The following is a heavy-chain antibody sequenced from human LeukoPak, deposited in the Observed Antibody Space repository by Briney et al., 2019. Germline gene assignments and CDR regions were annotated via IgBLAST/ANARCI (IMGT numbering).Heavy chain of an antibody. Sequence: GGSLRLSCAASGFTFSSYAMSWVRQAPGKGLEWVSAISASGVSTYYADSVKGRFTISRDNSKNTLYLQMNSLRGEDTAVYYCAKDGDTMSGTYYYDMDVWGKGTTVTIS. CDR1: GFTFSSYA. CDR2: ISASGVST. CDR3: AKDGDTMSGTYYYDMDV. D-gene: IGHD1-26*01. J-gene: IGHJ6*03. V-gene: IGHV3-23*01.